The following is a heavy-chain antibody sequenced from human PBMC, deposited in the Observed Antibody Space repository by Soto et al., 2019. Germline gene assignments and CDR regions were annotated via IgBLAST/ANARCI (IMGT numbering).Heavy chain of an antibody. CDR2: IYWDDDK. V-gene: IGHV2-5*02. CDR3: ALIPNYYQYDWFDP. J-gene: IGHJ5*02. Sequence: QITLKESGPTLVKPTQTLTLTCTFSGFSLTTRGVGVGWIRQPPGKALECLALIYWDDDKRYSPSLQSRLSITKDTSKTQVVLTMTNVEPVDTATYFCALIPNYYQYDWFDPWGQGTLVSVSS. CDR1: GFSLTTRGVG. D-gene: IGHD3-16*01.